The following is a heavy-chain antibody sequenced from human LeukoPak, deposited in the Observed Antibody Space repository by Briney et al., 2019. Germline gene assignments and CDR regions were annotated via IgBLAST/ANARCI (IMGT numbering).Heavy chain of an antibody. J-gene: IGHJ3*02. D-gene: IGHD4-17*01. CDR1: GGSISSSSYY. CDR2: IYYSGST. V-gene: IGHV4-39*07. Sequence: SETLFLTCTVSGGSISSSSYYWGWIRQPPGKGLEWIGSIYYSGSTYYNPSLKSRVTISVDTSKNQFSLKLSSVTAADTAVYYCARSEDYGDYGAFDIWGQGTMVTVSS. CDR3: ARSEDYGDYGAFDI.